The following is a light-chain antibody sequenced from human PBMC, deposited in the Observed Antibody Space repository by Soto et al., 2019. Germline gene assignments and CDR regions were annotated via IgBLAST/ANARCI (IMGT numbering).Light chain of an antibody. CDR2: SAS. Sequence: EIVLTQSPGTLSLSPGERVTLSCRASQSVTSSALAWHQQKPGQAPRLLIYSASKRATGIPDRFSGSESGTDFTLTISRLEPEDFAVYYCQQYAISPCTFGGGTKVEMK. CDR3: QQYAISPCT. CDR1: QSVTSSA. J-gene: IGKJ4*01. V-gene: IGKV3-20*01.